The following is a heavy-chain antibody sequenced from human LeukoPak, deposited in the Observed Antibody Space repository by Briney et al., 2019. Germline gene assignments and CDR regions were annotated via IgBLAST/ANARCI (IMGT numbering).Heavy chain of an antibody. V-gene: IGHV3-30-3*01. CDR2: ISHDGSNK. CDR1: GFTLSSYA. CDR3: ARDVGDYGDYVGDY. D-gene: IGHD4-17*01. J-gene: IGHJ4*02. Sequence: GGSLRLSCTASGFTLSSYAIHWVRQAPGKGLEWVAVISHDGSNKNYADSVKGRFTISRDNSKNTLYLQMNSLRAEDTAVYYCARDVGDYGDYVGDYWGQGTLVTVSS.